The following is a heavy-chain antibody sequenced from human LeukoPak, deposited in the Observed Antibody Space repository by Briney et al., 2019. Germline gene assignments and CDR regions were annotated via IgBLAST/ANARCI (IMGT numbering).Heavy chain of an antibody. CDR2: INHSGST. Sequence: AETLSLTCAVYGGSFSGYYWSWIRQPPGKGLEWIGEINHSGSTNYNPSLKSRVTISVDTSKNQFSLKLSSVTAADTAVYYCAKPHFDDWGQGTLVTVSS. J-gene: IGHJ4*02. CDR1: GGSFSGYY. V-gene: IGHV4-34*01. CDR3: AKPHFDD.